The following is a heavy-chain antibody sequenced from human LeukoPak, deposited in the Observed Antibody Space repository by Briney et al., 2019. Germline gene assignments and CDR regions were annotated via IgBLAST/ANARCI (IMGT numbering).Heavy chain of an antibody. V-gene: IGHV3-23*01. CDR1: GFTFSSYA. CDR3: AKGISRGSSSWIVVVILELFDY. CDR2: ISGSGGST. D-gene: IGHD3-22*01. Sequence: GGSLRLSCAASGFTFSSYAMSWVRQAPGKGLEWVSAISGSGGSTYYADSVKGRFTISRDDSKNTLYLQMNSLRAEDTAVYYCAKGISRGSSSWIVVVILELFDYWGQGTLVTVSS. J-gene: IGHJ4*02.